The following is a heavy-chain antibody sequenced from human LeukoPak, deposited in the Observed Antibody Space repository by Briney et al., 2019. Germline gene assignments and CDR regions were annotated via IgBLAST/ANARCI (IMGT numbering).Heavy chain of an antibody. D-gene: IGHD2-15*01. J-gene: IGHJ4*02. V-gene: IGHV3-30-3*01. CDR2: ISYDGSNK. CDR1: GFTFSSYA. CDR3: ARDYCSGGSCYSGFFDY. Sequence: PGGSLRLSCAASGFTFSSYAMHWVRQAPGKGLEWVAVISYDGSNKYYADSVKGRFTISRDNSKNTLYLQMNSLRAEDTAVYYCARDYCSGGSCYSGFFDYWGQGTLVTVSS.